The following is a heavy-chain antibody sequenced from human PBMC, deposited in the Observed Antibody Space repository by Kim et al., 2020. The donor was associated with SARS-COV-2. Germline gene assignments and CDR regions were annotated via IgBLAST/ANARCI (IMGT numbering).Heavy chain of an antibody. CDR3: AREEGNWNYAGGYYYMDV. V-gene: IGHV6-1*01. CDR1: GDSVSSNSAA. J-gene: IGHJ6*03. D-gene: IGHD1-7*01. CDR2: TYYRSKWYN. Sequence: SQTLSLTCAISGDSVSSNSAAWNWIRQSPSRGLEWLGRTYYRSKWYNDYAVSVKSRITINPDTSKNQFSLQLNSVTPEDTAVYYCAREEGNWNYAGGYYYMDVWGKGTTVTVSS.